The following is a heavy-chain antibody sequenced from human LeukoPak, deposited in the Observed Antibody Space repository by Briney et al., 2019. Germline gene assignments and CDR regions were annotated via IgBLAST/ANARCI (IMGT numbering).Heavy chain of an antibody. CDR1: GYIFTNYW. CDR2: IYPGDSDT. J-gene: IGHJ4*02. V-gene: IGHV5-51*01. Sequence: GESLKISCKGSGYIFTNYWIGWVRQMPGKGLEWMGIIYPGDSDTRYSPSFQGQVTISADKSISTTYLRWSSLKASDTAMYYCARHRSSGSWEPFDYWGQGILVTVSS. CDR3: ARHRSSGSWEPFDY. D-gene: IGHD2-15*01.